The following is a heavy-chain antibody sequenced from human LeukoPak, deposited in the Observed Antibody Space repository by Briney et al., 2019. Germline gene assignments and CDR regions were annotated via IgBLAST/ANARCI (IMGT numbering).Heavy chain of an antibody. V-gene: IGHV3-7*01. J-gene: IGHJ3*02. Sequence: GGSLRLSCAASGFMFSSYWVTWVSQAPGKGLEWVANINPDGSVKYYVDSVKGRFTISRDNAKNSLYLQMNSLRVEDTTIYYCARDSSPNDGNSNYDAFDIWGRGTMVTVSS. CDR2: INPDGSVK. D-gene: IGHD2/OR15-2a*01. CDR3: ARDSSPNDGNSNYDAFDI. CDR1: GFMFSSYW.